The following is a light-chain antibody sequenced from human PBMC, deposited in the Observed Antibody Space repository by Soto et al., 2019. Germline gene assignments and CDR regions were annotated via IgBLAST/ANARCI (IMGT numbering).Light chain of an antibody. CDR1: SSNIGSGT. V-gene: IGLV1-44*01. CDR3: AVWDDSLNGRV. J-gene: IGLJ2*01. CDR2: SNN. Sequence: QSVLTQPPSASGTPGQRVTISCSGSSSNIGSGTVNWYQHLPGTAPKLLIYSNNQRPSGVPDRFSGSKSGTSASLAISGLQSEDEADYYCAVWDDSLNGRVFGGGTKLTVL.